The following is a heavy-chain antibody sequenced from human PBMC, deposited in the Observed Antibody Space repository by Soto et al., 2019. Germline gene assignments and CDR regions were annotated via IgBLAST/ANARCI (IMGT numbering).Heavy chain of an antibody. CDR2: VYSGGTT. D-gene: IGHD3-22*01. CDR1: GFAVSNNY. CDR3: ARAGSPFDSDSSGYWGFDH. J-gene: IGHJ4*02. V-gene: IGHV3-53*01. Sequence: GGSLRLSCVASGFAVSNNYMNWVRQAPGKXLEWVSVVYSGGTTYYADSVRGRFTVSRDDSKNTLFLQMSSLRAEDTAVYYCARAGSPFDSDSSGYWGFDHWGQGTLVTVSS.